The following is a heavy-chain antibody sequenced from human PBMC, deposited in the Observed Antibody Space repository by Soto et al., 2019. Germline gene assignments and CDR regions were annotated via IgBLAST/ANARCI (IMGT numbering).Heavy chain of an antibody. D-gene: IGHD1-7*01. J-gene: IGHJ6*02. V-gene: IGHV1-69*05. CDR3: ARDNDRLQLGGNYCSILDV. CDR1: GGTFSSSA. CDR2: IIPLFRTP. Sequence: QVQLVQSGAEMKEPGSSVKVSCKTSGGTFSSSAISWLRQAPGQGLEWMGGIIPLFRTPDYAQKCQGRVTIAPAESTSTAYMERSSLRSEDTAVYYCARDNDRLQLGGNYCSILDVWGQGTTITVSS.